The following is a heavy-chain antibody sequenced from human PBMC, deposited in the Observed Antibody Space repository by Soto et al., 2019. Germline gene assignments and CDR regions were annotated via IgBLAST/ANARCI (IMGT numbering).Heavy chain of an antibody. Sequence: GGSLRLSCAASGFTFSSYAMHWVRQAPGKGLEWVAVISYDGSNKYYTDSVKGRFTISRDNSKNTLYLQMNSLGAEDTAVYYCARAAVRYAYWYFDLWGRGTLVTVSS. CDR1: GFTFSSYA. D-gene: IGHD2-8*01. J-gene: IGHJ2*01. CDR3: ARAAVRYAYWYFDL. V-gene: IGHV3-30*04. CDR2: ISYDGSNK.